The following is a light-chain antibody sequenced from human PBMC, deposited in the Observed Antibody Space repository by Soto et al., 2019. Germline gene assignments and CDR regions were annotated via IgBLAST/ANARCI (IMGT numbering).Light chain of an antibody. Sequence: DIQMTQSPSFLSASVGDSVSVSCRASQSVNMFLNWYQQKPGRAPKLLIYAASSLQGGVPSRFRASGSGTDFPLTISSLQPEDFATYFCQQSFTSPLTFGGGTKVELK. CDR3: QQSFTSPLT. CDR2: AAS. V-gene: IGKV1-39*01. J-gene: IGKJ4*01. CDR1: QSVNMF.